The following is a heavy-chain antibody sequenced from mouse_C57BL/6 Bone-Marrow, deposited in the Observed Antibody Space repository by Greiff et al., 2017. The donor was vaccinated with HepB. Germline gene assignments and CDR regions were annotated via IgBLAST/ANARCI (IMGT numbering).Heavy chain of an antibody. CDR1: GYTFTDYY. CDR2: INPNNGGT. J-gene: IGHJ1*03. V-gene: IGHV1-26*01. D-gene: IGHD1-1*01. Sequence: VQLQQSGPELVKPGASVKISCKASGYTFTDYYMNWVKQSHGKSLEWIGDINPNNGGTSYNQKFKGKATLTVDKSSSTAYMELRSLTSEDSAVYYCAILHWYFDVWGTGTTVTVSS. CDR3: AILHWYFDV.